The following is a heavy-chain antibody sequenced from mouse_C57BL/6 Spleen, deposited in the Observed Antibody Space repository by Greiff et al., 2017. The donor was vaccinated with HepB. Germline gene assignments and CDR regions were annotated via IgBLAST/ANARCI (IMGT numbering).Heavy chain of an antibody. Sequence: EVKLMESGGGLVQPGGSLSLSCAASGFTFTDYYMSWVRQPPGKALEWLGFIRNKANGYTTEYSASVKGRFTISRDNSQSILYLQMNALRAEDSATYYCARIYYGNPYWYFDVWGTGTTVTVSS. CDR3: ARIYYGNPYWYFDV. CDR1: GFTFTDYY. CDR2: IRNKANGYTT. J-gene: IGHJ1*03. V-gene: IGHV7-3*01. D-gene: IGHD2-1*01.